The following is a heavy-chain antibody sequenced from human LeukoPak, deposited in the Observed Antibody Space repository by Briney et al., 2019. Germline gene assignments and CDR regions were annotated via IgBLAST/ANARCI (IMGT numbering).Heavy chain of an antibody. Sequence: TRGCLRLSSAPPGFTFSSYAMRAVRQAPGKGPWWGADILVDGSNKYYADYVKGRFTISRDNSKKTLYLQMNSLRAEDTDVYYCARANDSSGYYWGGAFDIWGQGTMVTVSS. CDR3: ARANDSSGYYWGGAFDI. CDR1: GFTFSSYA. J-gene: IGHJ3*02. D-gene: IGHD3-22*01. CDR2: ILVDGSNK. V-gene: IGHV3-30*04.